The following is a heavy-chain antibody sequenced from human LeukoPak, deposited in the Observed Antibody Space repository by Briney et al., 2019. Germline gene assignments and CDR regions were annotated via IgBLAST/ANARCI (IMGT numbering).Heavy chain of an antibody. CDR1: GYTFTGYY. V-gene: IGHV1-2*02. Sequence: ASVKVSCKASGYTFTGYYMHWVRQAPGQGLEWMGWINPNSGGTNYAQKFQGRATMTRDTSISTAYMELSRLRSDDTAVYYCAGGRGYSGYDFVFYYWGQGTLVTVSS. D-gene: IGHD5-12*01. CDR2: INPNSGGT. J-gene: IGHJ4*02. CDR3: AGGRGYSGYDFVFYY.